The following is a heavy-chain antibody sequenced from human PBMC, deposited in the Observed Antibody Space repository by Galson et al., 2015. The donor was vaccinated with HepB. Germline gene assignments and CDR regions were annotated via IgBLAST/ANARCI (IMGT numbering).Heavy chain of an antibody. CDR3: AAEVGPSGAFDI. J-gene: IGHJ3*02. CDR2: ISYDGSNK. D-gene: IGHD3-10*01. Sequence: SLRLSCAASGFTFSGYGMHWVRQAPGKGLEWVADISYDGSNKYYADSVKGRFTISRDNSKNALYLQMNSLRAEDTAVYYCAAEVGPSGAFDIWGQGTMVNVS. V-gene: IGHV3-30*03. CDR1: GFTFSGYG.